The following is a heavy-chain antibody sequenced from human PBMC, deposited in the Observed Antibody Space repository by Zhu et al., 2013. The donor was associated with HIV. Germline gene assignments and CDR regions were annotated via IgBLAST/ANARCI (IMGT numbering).Heavy chain of an antibody. V-gene: IGHV4-39*07. Sequence: VQLQESGPGLVKPSETLSLTCTVSGGSISSSSYYWGWIRQPPGKGLEWIGTVYYTGSTYYNPSLQSRVTVSVDTSKNQFSLKLNSVTAADTAVYYCARGYLNWDYWGQGTLVTVSS. CDR2: VYYTGST. D-gene: IGHD1-1*01. CDR3: ARGYLNWDY. CDR1: GGSISSSSYY. J-gene: IGHJ4*02.